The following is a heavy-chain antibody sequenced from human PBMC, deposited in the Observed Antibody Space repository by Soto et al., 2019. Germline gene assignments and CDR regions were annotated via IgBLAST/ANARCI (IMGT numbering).Heavy chain of an antibody. Sequence: GGSLRLSCAASGFPFSSYAMSWVRQAPGKGLEWVSAISGSGGSTYYADSVKGRFTISRDNSKNTLYLQMNSLRAEDTAVYYCAKDVKAFATKWVFDYWGEGTLVTVSS. CDR3: AKDVKAFATKWVFDY. CDR2: ISGSGGST. D-gene: IGHD1-26*01. V-gene: IGHV3-23*01. CDR1: GFPFSSYA. J-gene: IGHJ4*02.